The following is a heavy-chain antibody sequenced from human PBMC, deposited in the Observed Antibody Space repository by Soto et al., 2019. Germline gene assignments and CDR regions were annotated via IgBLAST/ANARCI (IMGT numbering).Heavy chain of an antibody. Sequence: KAGPSVKVSCKVSGYTLTELSMHWVRQAPGKGLEWMGGFDPEDGETIYAQKFQGRVTMTEDTSTDTAYMELSSLRSEDTAVYYCATSYGTRRGYYYGMDVWGQGTTVTVSS. CDR1: GYTLTELS. J-gene: IGHJ6*02. D-gene: IGHD5-18*01. CDR2: FDPEDGET. V-gene: IGHV1-24*01. CDR3: ATSYGTRRGYYYGMDV.